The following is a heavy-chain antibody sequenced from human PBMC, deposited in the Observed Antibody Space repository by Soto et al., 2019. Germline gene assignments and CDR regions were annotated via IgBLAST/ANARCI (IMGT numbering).Heavy chain of an antibody. CDR1: GFTFSSYA. V-gene: IGHV3-23*01. Sequence: EVQLLESGGGLVQPGGSLRVSCAASGFTFSSYAMSWVRQAPGNGLEWVSAISGSGGSTYYADSVKGRFTISRDNSKNTLYLQMNSLRAEDTAVYYCAKSSERLVQTTFDYWGQGTLVTVSS. CDR2: ISGSGGST. D-gene: IGHD6-19*01. CDR3: AKSSERLVQTTFDY. J-gene: IGHJ4*02.